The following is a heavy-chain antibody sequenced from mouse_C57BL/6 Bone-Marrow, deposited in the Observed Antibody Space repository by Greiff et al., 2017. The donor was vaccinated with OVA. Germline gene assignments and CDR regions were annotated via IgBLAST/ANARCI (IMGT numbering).Heavy chain of an antibody. J-gene: IGHJ1*03. CDR1: GFTFSDFY. CDR2: SRNKANDYTT. V-gene: IGHV7-1*01. Sequence: EVQLVESGGGLVQSGRSLRLSCATSGFTFSDFYMEWVRQAPGKGLEWIAASRNKANDYTTEYSASVKGRFIVSRDTSQSILYLQMNALRAEDTAIYYCARGLPWYFDVWGTGTTVTVSS. CDR3: ARGLPWYFDV.